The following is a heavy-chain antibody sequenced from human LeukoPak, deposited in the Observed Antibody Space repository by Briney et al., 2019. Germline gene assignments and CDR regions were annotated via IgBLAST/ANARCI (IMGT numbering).Heavy chain of an antibody. CDR1: GFTFSSYA. D-gene: IGHD3-16*02. CDR2: ISGSGGST. Sequence: PGGSLRLSRAASGFTFSSYAMSWVRQAPGKGLEWVSAISGSGGSTYYADSVKGRFTISRDNSKNTLYLQMNSLRAEDTAVYYCAKAPSRVITFGGVTVYFDYWGQGTLVTVSS. V-gene: IGHV3-23*01. J-gene: IGHJ4*02. CDR3: AKAPSRVITFGGVTVYFDY.